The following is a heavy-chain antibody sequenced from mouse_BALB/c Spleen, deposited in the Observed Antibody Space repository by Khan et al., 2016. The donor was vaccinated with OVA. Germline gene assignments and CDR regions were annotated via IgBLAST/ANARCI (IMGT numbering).Heavy chain of an antibody. Sequence: QVQLKQSGAELVRPGTSVKLSCKASGYTFTNYWINWVKQRPGQGLEWIGNIYPSDSYTNYNQNFKDKATLTVDKSSSTAYMQLSSPTTEDSAVDYCSRGVGTMAYWGHGTLVTVSA. CDR1: GYTFTNYW. CDR2: IYPSDSYT. V-gene: IGHV1-69*02. D-gene: IGHD1-1*02. J-gene: IGHJ3*01. CDR3: SRGVGTMAY.